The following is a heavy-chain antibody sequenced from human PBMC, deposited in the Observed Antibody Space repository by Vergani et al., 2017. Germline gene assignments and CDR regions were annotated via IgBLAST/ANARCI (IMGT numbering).Heavy chain of an antibody. Sequence: EVQLLESGGGLVQPGGSLRLSCAASGFTFSSYAMSWVRQAPGKGLEWVSAISGSGGSTYYADSVKGRFTISRDNSKNTLFLQMNSLRAEDTAVYYCAKKDQYYYYGMDVWGQGTTVTVSS. J-gene: IGHJ6*02. CDR1: GFTFSSYA. D-gene: IGHD2-15*01. CDR2: ISGSGGST. V-gene: IGHV3-23*01. CDR3: AKKDQYYYYGMDV.